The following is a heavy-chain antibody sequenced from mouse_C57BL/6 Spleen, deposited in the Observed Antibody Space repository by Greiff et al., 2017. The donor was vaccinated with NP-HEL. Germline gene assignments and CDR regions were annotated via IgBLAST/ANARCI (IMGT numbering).Heavy chain of an antibody. D-gene: IGHD2-1*01. CDR2: INPNNGGT. CDR1: GYTFTDYY. CDR3: ASYGKSGPPYYAMDY. Sequence: VQLQQSGPELVKPGASVKISCKASGYTFTDYYMHWVKQSHGKSLEWIGDINPNNGGTSYNQKFKGKATLTVDKSSSTAYMELRSLTSEDSAVYYCASYGKSGPPYYAMDYWGQGTSVTVSS. V-gene: IGHV1-26*01. J-gene: IGHJ4*01.